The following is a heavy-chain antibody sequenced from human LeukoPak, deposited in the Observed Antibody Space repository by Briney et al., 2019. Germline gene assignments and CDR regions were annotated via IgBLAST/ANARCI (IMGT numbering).Heavy chain of an antibody. D-gene: IGHD3-22*01. Sequence: GASVKVSCKASGYTFTAYYMHWVRQAPGRGLEWMGWINPNSGGTNYAQKFQDRVTMTRDTSISTAYMELSRLRSDDTAVYYCARGSSGYFQYYFDYWGQGTLVTVSS. CDR1: GYTFTAYY. J-gene: IGHJ4*02. V-gene: IGHV1-2*02. CDR3: ARGSSGYFQYYFDY. CDR2: INPNSGGT.